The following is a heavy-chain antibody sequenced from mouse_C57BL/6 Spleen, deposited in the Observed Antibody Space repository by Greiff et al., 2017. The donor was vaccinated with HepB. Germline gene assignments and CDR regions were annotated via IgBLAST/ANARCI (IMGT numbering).Heavy chain of an antibody. J-gene: IGHJ4*01. CDR3: ARDYYGSSYPYYAMDY. CDR2: IYPGSGST. V-gene: IGHV1-55*01. Sequence: QVQLQQSGAELVKPGASVKMSCKASGYTFTSYWITWVKQRPGQGLEWIGDIYPGSGSTNYNEKFKSKATLTVDTSSSTAYMELSSLTSEDSAVYYCARDYYGSSYPYYAMDYWGQGTSVTVSS. D-gene: IGHD1-1*01. CDR1: GYTFTSYW.